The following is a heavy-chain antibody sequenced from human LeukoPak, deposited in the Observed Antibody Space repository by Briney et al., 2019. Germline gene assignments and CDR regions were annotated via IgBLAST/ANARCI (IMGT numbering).Heavy chain of an antibody. CDR3: AKDLTTYYDILTGSDAFDI. CDR1: GFTFSSYG. V-gene: IGHV3-30*18. CDR2: ISYDGSNK. D-gene: IGHD3-9*01. Sequence: GGSLRLSCAASGFTFSSYGMHWVRQAPGKGLEWVAVISYDGSNKYYADSVKGRFTISRDNPKNTLYLQMNSLRAEDTAVYYCAKDLTTYYDILTGSDAFDIWGQGTMVTVSS. J-gene: IGHJ3*02.